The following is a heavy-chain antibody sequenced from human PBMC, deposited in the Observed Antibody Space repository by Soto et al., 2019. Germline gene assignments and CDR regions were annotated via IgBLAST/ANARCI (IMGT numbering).Heavy chain of an antibody. CDR2: ISWDGGST. D-gene: IGHD1-26*01. CDR3: AKDPLPSGSYHDY. V-gene: IGHV3-43*01. CDR1: GFTFDGYT. J-gene: IGHJ4*02. Sequence: VGSLRLSCAASGFTFDGYTMHWVRQAPGKGLEWVSLISWDGGSTYYADSVKGRFTISRDNSKNSLYLQMNSLRTEDTALYYCAKDPLPSGSYHDYCRQGTRVTVYS.